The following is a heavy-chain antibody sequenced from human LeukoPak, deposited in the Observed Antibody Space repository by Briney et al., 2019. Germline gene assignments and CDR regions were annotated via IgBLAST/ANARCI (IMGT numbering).Heavy chain of an antibody. CDR2: ISGNGGNT. CDR3: ARDSCSGDRCWRYFVN. V-gene: IGHV3-64*01. CDR1: GFTFSSYA. J-gene: IGHJ4*02. D-gene: IGHD2-15*01. Sequence: GGSLRLSGAASGFTFSSYAMHWVRQAPGKGLEYVSAISGNGGNTFYANSVKGRFTISRDNSKNTLYLQMGSLKPEDMAVYYCARDSCSGDRCWRYFVNWGQGTLVTVSS.